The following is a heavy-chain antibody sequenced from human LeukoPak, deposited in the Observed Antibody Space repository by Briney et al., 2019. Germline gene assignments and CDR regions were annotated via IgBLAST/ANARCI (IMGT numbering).Heavy chain of an antibody. CDR2: ISWNSGSI. CDR1: GFTFDDYA. Sequence: GRSLRLSCAASGFTFDDYAMHWVRQAPGKGLEWVSGISWNSGSIGYADSVKGRFTISRDNAKNSLYLQMNSLRAEDTALYYCAKDIRSRGWYSLGYYYYGMDVWGQGTTVTVSS. V-gene: IGHV3-9*01. J-gene: IGHJ6*02. CDR3: AKDIRSRGWYSLGYYYYGMDV. D-gene: IGHD6-19*01.